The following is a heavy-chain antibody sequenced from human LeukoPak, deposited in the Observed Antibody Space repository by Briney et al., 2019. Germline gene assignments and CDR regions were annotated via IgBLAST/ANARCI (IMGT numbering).Heavy chain of an antibody. CDR2: ISSSSSYI. CDR1: GFTFSSYS. Sequence: GGSLRLSCAASGFTFSSYSMNWVRQAPGKGLEWVSSISSSSSYIYYADSVKGRITISRDNAKNSLYLQMNSLRAEDTAVYYCARVPIAAAETGHWGQGTLVTVSS. CDR3: ARVPIAAAETGH. V-gene: IGHV3-21*01. D-gene: IGHD6-13*01. J-gene: IGHJ4*02.